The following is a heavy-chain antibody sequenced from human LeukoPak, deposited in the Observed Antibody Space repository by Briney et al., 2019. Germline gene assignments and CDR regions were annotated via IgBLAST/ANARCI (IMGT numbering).Heavy chain of an antibody. D-gene: IGHD3-22*01. Sequence: GASVKVSCKASGYTFTSYYMHWVRQAPGQGLEWMGIINPSGGSTSYAQKFQGRVTMTRDMSTSTVYMELSSLRSEDTAVYYCTTKYYYDSSDYYVIDYWGQGTLVIVSS. V-gene: IGHV1-46*01. CDR3: TTKYYYDSSDYYVIDY. CDR2: INPSGGST. J-gene: IGHJ4*02. CDR1: GYTFTSYY.